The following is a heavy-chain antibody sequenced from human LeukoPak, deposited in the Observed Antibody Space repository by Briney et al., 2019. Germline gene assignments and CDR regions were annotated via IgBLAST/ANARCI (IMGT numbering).Heavy chain of an antibody. CDR3: ARQSIAARRAFDI. Sequence: SETLSLTCSVSGGSISSYYWSWIRQPPGKGLEYIGYSYYSGSTDYNPSLKSRVTISVDTSNQFSLMLTSVTAADTAVYYRARQSIAARRAFDIWGQGTMVTVSS. CDR1: GGSISSYY. V-gene: IGHV4-59*08. CDR2: SYYSGST. J-gene: IGHJ3*02. D-gene: IGHD6-6*01.